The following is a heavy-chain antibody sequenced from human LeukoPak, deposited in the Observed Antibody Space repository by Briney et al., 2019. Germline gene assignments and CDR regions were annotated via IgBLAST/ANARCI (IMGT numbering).Heavy chain of an antibody. D-gene: IGHD4-23*01. CDR3: ARDGPYYGGNSESLAY. Sequence: ASEKVSCKDSGYTFTSYGISWVRQAPGQGLEWVGWISAYNGKTNYAQKVQGRATMTTDTSTSTDYMELRSLRSDDPAMYYCARDGPYYGGNSESLAYWGQGALVTVCS. V-gene: IGHV1-18*01. CDR2: ISAYNGKT. J-gene: IGHJ4*02. CDR1: GYTFTSYG.